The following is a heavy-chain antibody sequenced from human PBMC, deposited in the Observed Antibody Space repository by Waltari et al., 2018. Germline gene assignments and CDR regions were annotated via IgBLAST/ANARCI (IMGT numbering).Heavy chain of an antibody. D-gene: IGHD1-26*01. CDR1: AGSICSSSYY. J-gene: IGHJ4*02. CDR3: ARGRSGRAISAPDY. CDR2: IFYSGST. V-gene: IGHV4-39*01. Sequence: QLQLQESGPGLLKPSGTLSLTCTVAAGSICSSSYYWGWIRQPPGKGLAWIGTIFYSGSTYYNPSLKSRVTISIDTSKNQFSLKLSSVTAADTAVYYCARGRSGRAISAPDYWGQGTLVTVSS.